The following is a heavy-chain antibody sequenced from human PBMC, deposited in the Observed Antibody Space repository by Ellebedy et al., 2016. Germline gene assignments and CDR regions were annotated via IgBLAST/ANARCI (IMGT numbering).Heavy chain of an antibody. Sequence: GESLKISXAASGFTFSSYSMNWVRQAPGKGLEWVSSISSSSSYIYYADSVKGRFTISRDNSKNTLYLQMNSLRAEDTAVYYCAKGGYDFWSGYYWYFDLWGRGSLVTVSS. V-gene: IGHV3-21*04. CDR3: AKGGYDFWSGYYWYFDL. CDR2: ISSSSSYI. J-gene: IGHJ2*01. CDR1: GFTFSSYS. D-gene: IGHD3-3*01.